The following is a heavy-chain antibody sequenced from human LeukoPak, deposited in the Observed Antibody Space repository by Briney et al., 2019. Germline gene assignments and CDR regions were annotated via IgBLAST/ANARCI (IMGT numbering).Heavy chain of an antibody. J-gene: IGHJ4*02. CDR1: GYTFTGYY. CDR2: INPSGDNT. V-gene: IGHV1-46*01. D-gene: IGHD4-23*01. Sequence: ASVKVSCKASGYTFTGYYTHWVRQAPGQGLEWMGIINPSGDNTNYAQKVQGRVTMTRDTSTGTDYMELSSLRSEDTAVYYCARGLDYGGDWGQGTLVTVSS. CDR3: ARGLDYGGD.